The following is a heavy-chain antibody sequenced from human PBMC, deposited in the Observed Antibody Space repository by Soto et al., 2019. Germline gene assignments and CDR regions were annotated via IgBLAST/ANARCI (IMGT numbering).Heavy chain of an antibody. CDR3: ARGDYYDISGPFSDAFDI. CDR2: IKQDGSEK. D-gene: IGHD3-22*01. CDR1: GFTFSRYW. Sequence: EVQLVESGGGLVQPGGSLRLSCAASGFTFSRYWMSWVRQAPGKGLEWVANIKQDGSEKWYVDSVKGRFTISRDNAKNSLYRQMNSLRVEDTAVYYCARGDYYDISGPFSDAFDIWGQGTMVTVSS. J-gene: IGHJ3*02. V-gene: IGHV3-7*04.